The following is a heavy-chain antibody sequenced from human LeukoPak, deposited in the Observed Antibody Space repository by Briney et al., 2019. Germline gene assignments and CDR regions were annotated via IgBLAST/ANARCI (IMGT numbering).Heavy chain of an antibody. CDR1: GFTFSAFW. V-gene: IGHV3-7*01. J-gene: IGHJ4*02. CDR2: IKQDGSEK. Sequence: PGGSLRLSCAASGFTFSAFWMSWVRQAPGKGLEWVANIKQDGSEKYYVDSVKGRFTVSRDNAKNSLYLQTNSLRAEDTAVYYCARLWGDATIFDYWGQGTLVTVSS. D-gene: IGHD5-12*01. CDR3: ARLWGDATIFDY.